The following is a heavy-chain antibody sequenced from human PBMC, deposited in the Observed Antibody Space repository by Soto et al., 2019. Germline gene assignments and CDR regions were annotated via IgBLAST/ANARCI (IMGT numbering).Heavy chain of an antibody. J-gene: IGHJ6*03. CDR3: AKDPWIAAGTTDYYYYMAV. CDR2: ISYDGSKT. Sequence: GGSLRLSCAASGFTFSSYGMHWVRQAPGKGLEWVAVISYDGSKTNFADSVKGRFTISRDDSRNTVYLQMNSLRVEDTAVYYCAKDPWIAAGTTDYYYYMAVWGKGTAVTVSS. D-gene: IGHD6-13*01. CDR1: GFTFSSYG. V-gene: IGHV3-30*18.